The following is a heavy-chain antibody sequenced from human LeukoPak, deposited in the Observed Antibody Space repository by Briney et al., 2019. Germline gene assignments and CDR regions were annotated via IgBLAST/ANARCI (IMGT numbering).Heavy chain of an antibody. Sequence: PSETLSLTCAVSGYSISSGYYWDWIRQPPGKRLEWIGSIYHSGSTYYNPSLKSRVSISVDTSKNQFSLKLSSVTAADTAVYYCARGCDIVGATVHPSDYWGQGTLVTVSS. CDR1: GYSISSGYY. CDR3: ARGCDIVGATVHPSDY. J-gene: IGHJ4*02. CDR2: IYHSGST. V-gene: IGHV4-38-2*01. D-gene: IGHD1-26*01.